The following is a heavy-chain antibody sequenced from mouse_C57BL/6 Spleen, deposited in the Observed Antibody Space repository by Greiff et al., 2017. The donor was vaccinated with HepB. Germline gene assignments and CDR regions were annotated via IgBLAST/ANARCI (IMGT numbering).Heavy chain of an antibody. V-gene: IGHV2-2*01. J-gene: IGHJ3*01. Sequence: VQRVESGPGLVQPSQSLSITCTVSGFSLTSYGVHWVRQSPGKGLEWLGVIWSGGSTDYTAAFISRLSISKDNSNSQVFFKMNSLHADDTAIYYCARNWGFDYGSSYSFAYWGQGTLVTFAA. D-gene: IGHD1-1*01. CDR3: ARNWGFDYGSSYSFAY. CDR1: GFSLTSYG. CDR2: IWSGGST.